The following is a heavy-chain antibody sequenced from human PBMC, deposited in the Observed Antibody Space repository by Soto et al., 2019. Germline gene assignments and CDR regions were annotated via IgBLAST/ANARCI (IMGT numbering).Heavy chain of an antibody. D-gene: IGHD6-13*01. CDR1: GFTFSSYA. J-gene: IGHJ4*02. V-gene: IGHV3-23*01. CDR3: AKDRDVSWFPDY. Sequence: PGGSLRLSCAASGFTFSSYAMSWVRQAPGKGLEWVSTISGGNTYYADSVKGRFTISRDISKNTLYLQMDGLRAEDTAIYYCAKDRDVSWFPDYWGQGTLVTVSS. CDR2: ISGGNT.